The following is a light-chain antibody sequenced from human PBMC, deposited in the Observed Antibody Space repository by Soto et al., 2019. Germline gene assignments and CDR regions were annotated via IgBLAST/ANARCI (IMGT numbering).Light chain of an antibody. V-gene: IGLV2-23*01. CDR3: CSYAGSGTLRDVV. CDR1: SSDVGSYNL. CDR2: EGS. Sequence: QSALTQPASVSGSPGQSITISCTGTSSDVGSYNLVSWYQQHPGKAPKLMIYEGSKRPSGVSNRFSGSKSGNTASLTISGLQAEDEADYYCCSYAGSGTLRDVVFGGGTKVTVL. J-gene: IGLJ2*01.